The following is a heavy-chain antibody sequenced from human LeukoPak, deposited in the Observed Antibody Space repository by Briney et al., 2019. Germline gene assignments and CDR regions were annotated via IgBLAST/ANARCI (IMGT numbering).Heavy chain of an antibody. CDR2: IIPIFGTA. D-gene: IGHD2-2*01. CDR1: GGTFSSYA. CDR3: ASRLYCSNTRCRNFPFAY. J-gene: IGHJ4*02. V-gene: IGHV1-69*05. Sequence: SVKVSCKASGGTFSSYAISWVRQAPGQWLEWMGRIIPIFGTANYAQKFQGRVTITTDESTSTAYMELSSLRSEDTAIYYCASRLYCSNTRCRNFPFAYWGQGTLVTVSS.